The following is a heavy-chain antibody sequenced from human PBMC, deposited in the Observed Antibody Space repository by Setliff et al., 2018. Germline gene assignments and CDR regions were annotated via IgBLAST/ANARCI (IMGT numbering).Heavy chain of an antibody. V-gene: IGHV1-69*13. CDR3: ARVPPDFVVVPAAAKFDF. Sequence: SVKVSCKASGGTFSSYAINWVRQAPGQGLEWMGGIIPMFGTTNYAQKFQGRVTITADESTTTAYMELSSLRSEDTAVYYCARVPPDFVVVPAAAKFDFWGKGTTVTVSS. D-gene: IGHD2-2*01. CDR2: IIPMFGTT. J-gene: IGHJ6*04. CDR1: GGTFSSYA.